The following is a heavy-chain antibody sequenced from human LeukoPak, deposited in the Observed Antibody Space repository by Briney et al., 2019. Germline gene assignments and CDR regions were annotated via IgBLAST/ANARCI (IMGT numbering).Heavy chain of an antibody. CDR1: GYTFTGYY. V-gene: IGHV1-2*02. J-gene: IGHJ6*02. D-gene: IGHD6-19*01. CDR3: ARGGSSRTVAGLSYGMDV. CDR2: INPNSGGT. Sequence: ASVKVSCKASGYTFTGYYMHWVRQAPGQGLEWMGWINPNSGGTNYAQKFQGRVTMTRDTSISTAYMELSRLRSDDTAVYYCARGGSSRTVAGLSYGMDVWGQGTTVTVSS.